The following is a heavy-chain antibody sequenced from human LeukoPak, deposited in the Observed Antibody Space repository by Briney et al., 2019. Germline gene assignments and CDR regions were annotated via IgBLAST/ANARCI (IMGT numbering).Heavy chain of an antibody. CDR2: ILYSGTT. D-gene: IGHD6-13*01. V-gene: IGHV4-59*01. CDR3: ARDLELGY. Sequence: SGTLSLTCAVSGGSIDNYYWSWIRQAPGEGLEWIGHILYSGTTSYTPSLKSRVTISLDTTKKQFSLKLTSVTAADTAVDYCARDLELGYWGQGALVTVSS. J-gene: IGHJ4*02. CDR1: GGSIDNYY.